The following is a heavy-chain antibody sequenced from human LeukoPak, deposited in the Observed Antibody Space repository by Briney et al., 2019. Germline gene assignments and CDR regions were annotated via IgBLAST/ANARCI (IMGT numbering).Heavy chain of an antibody. Sequence: PGGSPRLSCAASGFTFSNYGMSWVRQAPGRGLEWVSAISSSSGGTYYADSVKGRFTISRDNSKNTLYLQMNSLRAEDTAVYYCAKVVSGTFDIWGQGTMVTVSS. D-gene: IGHD3-10*01. CDR3: AKVVSGTFDI. V-gene: IGHV3-23*01. CDR2: ISSSSGGT. CDR1: GFTFSNYG. J-gene: IGHJ3*02.